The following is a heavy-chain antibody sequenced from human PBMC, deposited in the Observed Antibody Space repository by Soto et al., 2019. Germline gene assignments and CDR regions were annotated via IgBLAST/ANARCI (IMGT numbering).Heavy chain of an antibody. Sequence: ASVKVSCKASGYTFTSYGISWVRQAPGQGLEWMGWISAYNGNTNYAQKLQGRVTMTTDTSASTAYMELRSLRSDDTAVYYCARDRLLGDYAYYYYYYGMDVWGQGTTVTVSS. V-gene: IGHV1-18*01. CDR1: GYTFTSYG. J-gene: IGHJ6*02. CDR2: ISAYNGNT. D-gene: IGHD4-17*01. CDR3: ARDRLLGDYAYYYYYYGMDV.